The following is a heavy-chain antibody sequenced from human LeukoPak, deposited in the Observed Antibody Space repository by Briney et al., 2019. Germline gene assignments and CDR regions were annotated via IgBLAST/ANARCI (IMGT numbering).Heavy chain of an antibody. Sequence: GGSLRLSCAASGFTFSSYSMNWVRQAPGKGLEWVSTITSSGAGTFYADSVKGRFTISRDNSKSTVYLQMNGQRAEDTAVYYCAKVPVPRGVMEVDYWGQGTLVTVSS. V-gene: IGHV3-23*01. CDR1: GFTFSSYS. D-gene: IGHD3-10*01. J-gene: IGHJ4*02. CDR3: AKVPVPRGVMEVDY. CDR2: ITSSGAGT.